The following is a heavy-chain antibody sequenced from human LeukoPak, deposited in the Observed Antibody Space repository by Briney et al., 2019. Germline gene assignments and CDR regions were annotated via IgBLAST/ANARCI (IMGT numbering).Heavy chain of an antibody. J-gene: IGHJ6*02. CDR3: AREQRSPITIFGVVPNYYYYGMDV. V-gene: IGHV1-8*01. D-gene: IGHD3-3*01. Sequence: ASVTVSCKASGYTFTSYDINWVRQATGQGLEWMGWMNPNSGNTGYAQKFQGRVTMTRNTSISTAYMELSSLRSEDTAVYYCAREQRSPITIFGVVPNYYYYGMDVWGQGTTVTVSS. CDR2: MNPNSGNT. CDR1: GYTFTSYD.